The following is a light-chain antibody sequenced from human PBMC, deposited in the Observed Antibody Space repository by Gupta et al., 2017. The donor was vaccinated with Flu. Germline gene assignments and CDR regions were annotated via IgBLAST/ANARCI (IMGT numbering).Light chain of an antibody. CDR3: QQYDNWPDT. J-gene: IGKJ2*01. Sequence: EIVMTQSPATLSVSPGERATLSCRASQSVRSNLAWYQQKPGRAPRLLMYGASTRATAIPARFSGSGSGTEFTLTISSLQSEDFAVYYCQQYDNWPDTFGQGTKLEIK. CDR1: QSVRSN. V-gene: IGKV3-15*01. CDR2: GAS.